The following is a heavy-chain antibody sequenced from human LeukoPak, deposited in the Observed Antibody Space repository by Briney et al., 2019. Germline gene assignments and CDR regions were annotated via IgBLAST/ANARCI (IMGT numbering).Heavy chain of an antibody. V-gene: IGHV1-69*01. CDR1: GGTFSSYA. CDR3: ATSGSRLGYYFDY. J-gene: IGHJ4*02. CDR2: IIPIFGTA. D-gene: IGHD3-10*01. Sequence: SVKVSCKASGGTFSSYAISWVRQAPGQGLEWMGGIIPIFGTANYAQKFQGRVTITADESTSTAYMELSSLRSEDTAVYYCATSGSRLGYYFDYWGQGTLVTVSP.